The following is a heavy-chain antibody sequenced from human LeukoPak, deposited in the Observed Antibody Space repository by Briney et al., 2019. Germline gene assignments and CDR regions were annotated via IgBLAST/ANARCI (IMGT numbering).Heavy chain of an antibody. V-gene: IGHV1-2*02. Sequence: ASVKVPCKASGYTFTGYYMHWVRQAPGQGLEWMGWINPNSGGTNYAQKFQGRVTMTRDTSISTAYMELSRLRSDDTAVYYCARDSYGGYYHYGMDVWGQGTTVTVSS. CDR2: INPNSGGT. CDR3: ARDSYGGYYHYGMDV. J-gene: IGHJ6*02. D-gene: IGHD4-17*01. CDR1: GYTFTGYY.